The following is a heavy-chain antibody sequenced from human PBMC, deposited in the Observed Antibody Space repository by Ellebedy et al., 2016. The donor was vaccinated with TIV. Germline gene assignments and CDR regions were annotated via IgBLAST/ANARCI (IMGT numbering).Heavy chain of an antibody. CDR2: IYNTGST. CDR1: EGSITTTTSY. D-gene: IGHD5-24*01. CDR3: ARDLMASGWFDP. Sequence: SETLSLTCTVSEGSITTTTSYWAWIRQPPGKGLEWIGTIYNTGSTYYNPSLKSRVTISVDTFKNQFSLKLSSVTAADTAVYYCARDLMASGWFDPWGQGTLVTVSS. V-gene: IGHV4-39*02. J-gene: IGHJ5*02.